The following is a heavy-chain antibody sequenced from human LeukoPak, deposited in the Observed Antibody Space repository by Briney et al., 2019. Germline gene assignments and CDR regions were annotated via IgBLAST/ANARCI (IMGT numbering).Heavy chain of an antibody. Sequence: ASVKVSCKASGYTFTSYDINWVRQATGQGLEWMGWMNPNSGNTGYAQKFQGRVTMTRNTSISTAYMELSSLRPEDTAVYYCARGRRAVRGVIIQVFDYWGQGTLVTVSS. D-gene: IGHD3-10*01. J-gene: IGHJ4*02. CDR3: ARGRRAVRGVIIQVFDY. CDR1: GYTFTSYD. V-gene: IGHV1-8*01. CDR2: MNPNSGNT.